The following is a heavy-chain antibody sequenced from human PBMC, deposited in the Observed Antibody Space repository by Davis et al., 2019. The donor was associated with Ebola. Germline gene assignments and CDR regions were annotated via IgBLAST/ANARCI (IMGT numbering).Heavy chain of an antibody. J-gene: IGHJ6*02. V-gene: IGHV1-69*13. Sequence: SVKVSCKASGGTFSSYAISWVRQPPGQGLEWMGGIILIFGTANYAQKFQGRVTITADESTSTAYIELSSLRSEDTAVYYCSRDSRYCSGGSCYRYYYYYYGMDVWGQGTTVTVSS. CDR2: IILIFGTA. D-gene: IGHD2-15*01. CDR3: SRDSRYCSGGSCYRYYYYYYGMDV. CDR1: GGTFSSYA.